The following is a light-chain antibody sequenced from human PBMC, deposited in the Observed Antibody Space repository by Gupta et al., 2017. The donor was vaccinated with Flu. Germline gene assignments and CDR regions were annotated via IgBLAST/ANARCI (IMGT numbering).Light chain of an antibody. CDR1: SSDVGRSDY. J-gene: IGLJ1*01. CDR2: DVT. Sequence: ASVSGSPGQSITISCTGTSSDVGRSDYVSWYQQHPDKAPKLIIYDVTNRPSGVSSRFSGSKSGNTASLTISGLQAEDGTDYYCSSYTSGSTFYVFGTGTKVTVL. V-gene: IGLV2-14*01. CDR3: SSYTSGSTFYV.